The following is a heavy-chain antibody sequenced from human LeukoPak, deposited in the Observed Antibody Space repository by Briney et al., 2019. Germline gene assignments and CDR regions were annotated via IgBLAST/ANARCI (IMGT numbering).Heavy chain of an antibody. CDR3: VRDAEGAAISVNYWFDP. CDR2: ISTYHGKT. Sequence: GASVKVSCKASGYTFTSYGIGWVRQAPGQGLEWMGWISTYHGKTDYAQKLQGRVTLTTDTSTSTAYMELRSLTSDDTAVYYCVRDAEGAAISVNYWFDPWGQGTLVTVSS. J-gene: IGHJ5*02. D-gene: IGHD2-2*02. CDR1: GYTFTSYG. V-gene: IGHV1-18*01.